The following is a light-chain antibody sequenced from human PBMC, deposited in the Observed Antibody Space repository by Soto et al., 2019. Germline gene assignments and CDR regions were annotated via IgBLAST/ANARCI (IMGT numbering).Light chain of an antibody. Sequence: QSVLIQPASVSGSPGQSITISCTGTRNDVGGYNYVSWYQQHPGTAPKLLMFEVSNRPSGVSGRFSGSKSGNTASLTISGLQSQDEADYYCSSYSSNNILSYVFGTGTKVTVL. J-gene: IGLJ1*01. CDR2: EVS. V-gene: IGLV2-14*03. CDR3: SSYSSNNILSYV. CDR1: RNDVGGYNY.